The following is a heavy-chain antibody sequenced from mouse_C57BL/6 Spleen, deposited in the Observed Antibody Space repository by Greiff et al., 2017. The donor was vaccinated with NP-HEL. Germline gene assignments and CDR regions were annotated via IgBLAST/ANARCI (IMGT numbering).Heavy chain of an antibody. CDR1: GYAFSSSW. CDR2: IYPGDGDT. CDR3: AREGLVGNWFAY. J-gene: IGHJ3*01. V-gene: IGHV1-82*01. D-gene: IGHD3-1*01. Sequence: VKLVESGPELVKPGASVKISCKASGYAFSSSWMNWVKQRPGKGLEWIGRIYPGDGDTNYNGKFKGKATLTADKSSSTAYMQLSSLTSEDSAVYFCAREGLVGNWFAYWGQGTLVTVSA.